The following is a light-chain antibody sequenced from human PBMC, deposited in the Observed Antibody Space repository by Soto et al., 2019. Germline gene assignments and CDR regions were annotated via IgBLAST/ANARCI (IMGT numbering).Light chain of an antibody. CDR1: QSVNIW. CDR3: QQYNDYWT. V-gene: IGKV1-5*03. CDR2: LAS. Sequence: DIQMTQSPSTLSASVGDTVTITCRASQSVNIWLAWYQQKPGRAPNLLIYLASTLASGVPSRFSGSGSGTDFPLTISSLPPDDFATYYCQQYNDYWTFGQGTRVEVK. J-gene: IGKJ1*01.